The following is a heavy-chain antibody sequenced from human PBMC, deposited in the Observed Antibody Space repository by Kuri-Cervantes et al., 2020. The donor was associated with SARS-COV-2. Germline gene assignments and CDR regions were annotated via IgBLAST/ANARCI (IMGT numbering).Heavy chain of an antibody. CDR1: GGSISSGGYS. Sequence: SCAVSGGSISSGGYSWSWIRQPPGKGLEWIGKINHSGSTNYNPSLKSRVTISVDTSKNQFSLKLCSVTAADTAVYYCARLGYSYAYARDYWGQGTLVTVSS. CDR3: ARLGYSYAYARDY. D-gene: IGHD5-18*01. CDR2: INHSGST. J-gene: IGHJ4*02. V-gene: IGHV4-30-2*01.